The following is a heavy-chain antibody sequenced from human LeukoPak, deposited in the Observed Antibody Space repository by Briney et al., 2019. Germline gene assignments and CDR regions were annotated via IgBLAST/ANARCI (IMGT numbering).Heavy chain of an antibody. Sequence: SVKVSCKASLGTLSRYAICWVRQAPGHGLEWMGGVFPLFGTANYAQKFQGRVTITADECTNTADMELSSLISEDTAVYYCARDRAVVTLSGCQTYYFDYWGQGTLVTVSS. J-gene: IGHJ4*02. CDR3: ARDRAVVTLSGCQTYYFDY. CDR2: VFPLFGTA. V-gene: IGHV1-69*01. CDR1: LGTLSRYA. D-gene: IGHD3-16*01.